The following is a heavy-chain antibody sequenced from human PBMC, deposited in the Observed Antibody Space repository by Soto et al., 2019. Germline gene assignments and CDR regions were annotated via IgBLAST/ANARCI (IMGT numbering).Heavy chain of an antibody. V-gene: IGHV3-48*01. J-gene: IGHJ4*02. D-gene: IGHD3-3*01. Sequence: GGSLRLSCAASGFTFSSYSMNWVRQAPGKGLEWVSYISSSSSTIYYADSVKGRFTISRDNAKNSLYLQMNSLRAEDTAVYYCARGSSTRFLPDYFDYWGQGTLVTVSS. CDR3: ARGSSTRFLPDYFDY. CDR2: ISSSSSTI. CDR1: GFTFSSYS.